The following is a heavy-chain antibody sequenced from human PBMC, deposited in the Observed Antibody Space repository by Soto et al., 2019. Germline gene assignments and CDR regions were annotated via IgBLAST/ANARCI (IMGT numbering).Heavy chain of an antibody. Sequence: ASVKVSCKASGFTFTSSAMQWVRQARGQRLEWIGWISAYNGNTNYAQKLQGRVTMTTDTSTSTAYMELRSLRSDDTAVYYCAIQRSGVVYWGQGTLVTVSS. CDR1: GFTFTSSA. J-gene: IGHJ4*02. V-gene: IGHV1-18*01. D-gene: IGHD2-15*01. CDR3: AIQRSGVVY. CDR2: ISAYNGNT.